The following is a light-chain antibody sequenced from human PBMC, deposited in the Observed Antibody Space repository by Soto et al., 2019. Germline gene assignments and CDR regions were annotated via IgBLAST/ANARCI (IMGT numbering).Light chain of an antibody. Sequence: QPVLTQSPSASASLGASVKLTCTLSSGHSNYDIAWHQQQPEKGPRYLMKLNNDGSHSKGDGIPDRFSGSSSGAERYLTISSLQSEDEADYYCQTWGTGLFFGGGTKLTVL. CDR3: QTWGTGLF. CDR1: SGHSNYD. V-gene: IGLV4-69*02. CDR2: LNNDGSH. J-gene: IGLJ2*01.